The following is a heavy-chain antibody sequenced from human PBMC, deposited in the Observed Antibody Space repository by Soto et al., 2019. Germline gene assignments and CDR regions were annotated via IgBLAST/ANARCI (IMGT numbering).Heavy chain of an antibody. D-gene: IGHD2-2*01. Sequence: EVQLVESGGDLVQPGGSLRLSCAASGFTFSTYWMTWVRQAPGRGLEWVANIRKDASEIHYADSVEGRFTISRDNAKKSQYLQITSLIGEDTAVYFWARELSPADGNLFYDAFDIWGQGTVVTVSS. CDR1: GFTFSTYW. CDR3: ARELSPADGNLFYDAFDI. V-gene: IGHV3-7*01. J-gene: IGHJ3*02. CDR2: IRKDASEI.